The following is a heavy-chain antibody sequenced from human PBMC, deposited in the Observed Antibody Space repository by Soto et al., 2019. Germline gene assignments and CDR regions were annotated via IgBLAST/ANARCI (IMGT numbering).Heavy chain of an antibody. CDR3: ARGLGLYSSGWYASYYYYGMDV. V-gene: IGHV1-8*01. D-gene: IGHD6-19*01. CDR1: GYTFTSYD. Sequence: ASVKVSCKASGYTFTSYDINWVRQATGQGLEWMGWMNPNSGNTGYAQKFQGRVTMTRNTSISTAYMELSSLRSEDTAVYYYARGLGLYSSGWYASYYYYGMDVWGQGTTVTVSS. J-gene: IGHJ6*02. CDR2: MNPNSGNT.